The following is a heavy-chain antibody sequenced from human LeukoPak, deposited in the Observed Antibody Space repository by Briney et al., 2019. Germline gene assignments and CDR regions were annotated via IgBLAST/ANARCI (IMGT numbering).Heavy chain of an antibody. D-gene: IGHD3-3*01. CDR2: ISSSGSTI. CDR1: GFTFSSYE. CDR3: ARDQSGYYDFWSGLGA. J-gene: IGHJ5*02. V-gene: IGHV3-48*03. Sequence: GGSLRLSCAASGFTFSSYEMNWVRQAPGKGLEWVSYISSSGSTIYYADSVKGRFTISRDNAKNSLYLQMNSLRAEDMAVYYCARDQSGYYDFWSGLGAWGQGTLVTVSS.